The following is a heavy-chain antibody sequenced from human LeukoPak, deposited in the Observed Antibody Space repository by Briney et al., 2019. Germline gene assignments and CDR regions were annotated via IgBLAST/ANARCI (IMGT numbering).Heavy chain of an antibody. V-gene: IGHV1-69*01. J-gene: IGHJ5*02. D-gene: IGHD1-14*01. CDR1: GGTFSSYA. CDR3: AREAVGITGPGWFDP. Sequence: GSSVKVSCKASGGTFSSYAISWVRQAPGQGLEWMGGIIPIFGTANYAQKFQGRVTITADESTSTAYMELSSLRSEDTAVYYCAREAVGITGPGWFDPWGQGTLVTVSS. CDR2: IIPIFGTA.